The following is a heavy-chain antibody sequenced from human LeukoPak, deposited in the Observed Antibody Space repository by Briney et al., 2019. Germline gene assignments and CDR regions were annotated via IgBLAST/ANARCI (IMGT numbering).Heavy chain of an antibody. V-gene: IGHV3-23*01. Sequence: PGGSLRLSCAASAFGFNTYAMSWVRQAPGKGLEWVAGISGSGCTTDYAASVKGRFPISRDNSNDTLYLQMNSHRGEDTAVYYCAKGGYGAYCSSRNCQNWFDPWGQGSLVIVSS. CDR2: ISGSGCTT. CDR3: AKGGYGAYCSSRNCQNWFDP. CDR1: AFGFNTYA. J-gene: IGHJ5*02. D-gene: IGHD2-2*01.